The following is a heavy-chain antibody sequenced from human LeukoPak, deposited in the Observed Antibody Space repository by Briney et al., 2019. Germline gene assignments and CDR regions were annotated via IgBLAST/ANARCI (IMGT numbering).Heavy chain of an antibody. Sequence: GGSLRLSCAASGFTFSGYWMHWVRQAPGKGLVWVSRIDSDGSRTTYAHSVKGRFTISRDNAKNTLYLQMNSLRAEDTAVYYCARTYGGFDYWGRGTLVTVSS. J-gene: IGHJ4*02. D-gene: IGHD4-23*01. CDR2: IDSDGSRT. V-gene: IGHV3-74*01. CDR1: GFTFSGYW. CDR3: ARTYGGFDY.